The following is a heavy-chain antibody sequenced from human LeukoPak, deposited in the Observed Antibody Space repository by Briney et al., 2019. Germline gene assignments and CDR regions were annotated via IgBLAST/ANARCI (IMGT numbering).Heavy chain of an antibody. J-gene: IGHJ5*02. D-gene: IGHD3-22*01. CDR3: ARNYYHSSAPGSWFDP. CDR2: ISATGVST. V-gene: IGHV3-23*01. Sequence: GGTLRLSCAASGFTFSSYGMSWVRQAPGKGLESVSAISATGVSTYYADSVKGRFTISRDNSNNTMHLQMNSVRPEDTAVYFCARNYYHSSAPGSWFDPWGQGTLVTVSS. CDR1: GFTFSSYG.